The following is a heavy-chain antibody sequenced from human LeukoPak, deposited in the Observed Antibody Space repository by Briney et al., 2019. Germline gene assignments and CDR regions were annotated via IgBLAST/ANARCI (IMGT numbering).Heavy chain of an antibody. V-gene: IGHV4-59*08. CDR1: GGSISSYY. D-gene: IGHD5-18*01. CDR2: IYYSGSP. CDR3: ARHTSMGLDY. Sequence: SETLSLTCTVSGGSISSYYWSWIRQPPGKGLEWIGYIYYSGSPSYNPSLKSRVTISVDTSKNQSSLKLSSVTATDTAVYYCARHTSMGLDYWGQGTLVTVSS. J-gene: IGHJ4*02.